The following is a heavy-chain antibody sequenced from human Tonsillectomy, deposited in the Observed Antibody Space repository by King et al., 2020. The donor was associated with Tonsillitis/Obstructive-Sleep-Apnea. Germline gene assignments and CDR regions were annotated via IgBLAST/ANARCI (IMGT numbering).Heavy chain of an antibody. CDR1: GGSISSISYY. Sequence: QLQESGPGLVKPSETLSLTCTVSGGSISSISYYWGWIRQPPGKGLEWIGSIYYSGSTYYNPSLKSRVTLSVDTSKNQFSLKLSSVTAADTAVYYCASGVLRGYSYGYGYWGQGTLVTVSS. CDR2: IYYSGST. V-gene: IGHV4-39*01. D-gene: IGHD5-18*01. CDR3: ASGVLRGYSYGYGY. J-gene: IGHJ4*02.